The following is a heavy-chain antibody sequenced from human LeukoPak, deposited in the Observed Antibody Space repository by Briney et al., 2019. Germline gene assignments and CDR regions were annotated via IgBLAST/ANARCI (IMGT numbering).Heavy chain of an antibody. CDR3: AREDYNSLFFDY. CDR1: GFTFSSYR. D-gene: IGHD1-14*01. V-gene: IGHV3-21*01. Sequence: PGGSLRLSCADSGFTFSSYRMNWVRQAPGKGLEWVSSISSSSSYIYYADSVKGRFTISGDNAKNSLYLQMNSLRAEDTAVYYCAREDYNSLFFDYWGQGTLVTVSS. CDR2: ISSSSSYI. J-gene: IGHJ4*02.